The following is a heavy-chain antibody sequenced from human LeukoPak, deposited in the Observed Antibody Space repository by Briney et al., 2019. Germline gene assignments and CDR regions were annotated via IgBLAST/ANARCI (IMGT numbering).Heavy chain of an antibody. J-gene: IGHJ5*02. CDR3: ARRSRGWFDP. Sequence: SETLSLTCAVYGGSFSGYYWSWIRQPPGKGLEWIGEIYHSGSTNYNPSLKSRVTISVDKSKNQFSLKLSSVTAADTAVYYCARRSRGWFDPWGQGTLVTVSS. CDR2: IYHSGST. V-gene: IGHV4-34*01. D-gene: IGHD3-10*01. CDR1: GGSFSGYY.